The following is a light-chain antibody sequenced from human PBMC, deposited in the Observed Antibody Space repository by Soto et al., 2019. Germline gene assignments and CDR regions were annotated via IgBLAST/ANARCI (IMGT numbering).Light chain of an antibody. V-gene: IGKV3-20*01. CDR2: GAS. CDR3: QQYDDSIT. J-gene: IGKJ5*01. Sequence: EIVLTQSPGTLSLSPGDRATLSCRARKSISSNNLAWYHQKPGQTPRLLIYGASSRATGIPDRFSGSGSGTDFTLTINRLEPEDFAVYYCQQYDDSITFGQGTRLEIE. CDR1: KSISSNN.